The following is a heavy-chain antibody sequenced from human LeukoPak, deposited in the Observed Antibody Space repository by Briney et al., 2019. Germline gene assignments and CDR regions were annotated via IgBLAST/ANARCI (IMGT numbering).Heavy chain of an antibody. CDR2: IYYSGST. CDR1: GGSIGSSSYY. V-gene: IGHV4-39*07. J-gene: IGHJ6*02. Sequence: PSETLSLTCTVSGGSIGSSSYYWGWIRQPPGKGLEWIGSIYYSGSTYYNPSLKSRVTISVDTSKNQFSLKLSSVTAADTAVYYCARVHPYYYYYYGMDVWGQGTTVTVSS. CDR3: ARVHPYYYYYYGMDV.